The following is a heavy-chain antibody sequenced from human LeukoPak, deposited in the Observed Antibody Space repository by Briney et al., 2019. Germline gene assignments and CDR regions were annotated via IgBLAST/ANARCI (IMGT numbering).Heavy chain of an antibody. CDR3: ARGEYYYDTSGPYY. Sequence: GGSLRLSCAASGLTFSGYDMHWVRQAPGKGLEWVAVISYDGSNRNFADSVKGRFTISRDNSKNTLSLQMSRLRVEDTAVYYCARGEYYYDTSGPYYWGQGTLVTVSS. D-gene: IGHD3-22*01. V-gene: IGHV3-30-3*01. CDR2: ISYDGSNR. J-gene: IGHJ4*02. CDR1: GLTFSGYD.